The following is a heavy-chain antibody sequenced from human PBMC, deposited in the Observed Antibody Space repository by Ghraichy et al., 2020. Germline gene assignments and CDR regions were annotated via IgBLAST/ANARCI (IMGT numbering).Heavy chain of an antibody. CDR2: ISVNSGKP. CDR3: GSYTEGYCSGDRCYAGVDY. D-gene: IGHD2-15*01. Sequence: ASVKVSCKASGYTFTTYGIIWVRHAPGQGLEWMGWISVNSGKPDYAQKLQGRVTMTRDTSTSTVYMELRSLTSDDTAVYYCGSYTEGYCSGDRCYAGVDYWGKGTLVNVSS. V-gene: IGHV1-18*01. J-gene: IGHJ4*02. CDR1: GYTFTTYG.